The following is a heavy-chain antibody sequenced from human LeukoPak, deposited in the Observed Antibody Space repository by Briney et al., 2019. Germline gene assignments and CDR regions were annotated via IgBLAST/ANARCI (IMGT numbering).Heavy chain of an antibody. V-gene: IGHV4-59*08. CDR1: GGSISSYY. CDR2: IYYSGST. Sequence: PSETLSLTCTVSGGSISSYYWSWIRQPPGKGLEWIGYIYYSGSTNYNPSLKSRVTISVDTSKNQFSLKLSSVTAADTAVYYCARHTGPIAAAGFDYWGQGTLVTVSS. D-gene: IGHD6-13*01. J-gene: IGHJ4*02. CDR3: ARHTGPIAAAGFDY.